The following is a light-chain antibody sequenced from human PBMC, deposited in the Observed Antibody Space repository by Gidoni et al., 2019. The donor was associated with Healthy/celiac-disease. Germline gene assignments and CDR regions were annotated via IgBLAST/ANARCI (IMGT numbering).Light chain of an antibody. CDR3: QQRSNWPPLT. Sequence: EIVLTQSLATLSLSPGERATLSCRASQSVSNYLAWYQQKPGKAPRLLIYDASNRATGIPARFSGSGSGTDFTLTISSLGPEDFAVYYCQQRSNWPPLTFGGGTKVEIK. CDR2: DAS. V-gene: IGKV3-11*01. CDR1: QSVSNY. J-gene: IGKJ4*01.